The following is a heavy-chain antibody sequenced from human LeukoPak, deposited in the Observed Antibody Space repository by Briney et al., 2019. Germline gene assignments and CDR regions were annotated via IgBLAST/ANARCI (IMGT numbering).Heavy chain of an antibody. J-gene: IGHJ4*02. CDR2: IIPIFGTA. Sequence: GASVKVSCKASGGTFSSYAISWVRQAPGQGLEWMGGIIPIFGTANYAQKFQGRVTITADESTSTAYMELRSLSSDDTAVYYCARAPDKYQLLFTYYWGQGTLVTVSS. D-gene: IGHD2-2*01. CDR1: GGTFSSYA. CDR3: ARAPDKYQLLFTYY. V-gene: IGHV1-69*13.